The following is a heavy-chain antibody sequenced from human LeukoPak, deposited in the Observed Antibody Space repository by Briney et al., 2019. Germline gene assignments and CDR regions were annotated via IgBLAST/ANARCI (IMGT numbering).Heavy chain of an antibody. Sequence: LSETLSLTCTVSGGSISSYYWSWIRQPPGKGLEWIGYIYYSGSTNYNPSLKSRVTISVDTSKNQFSLKLSSVTAADTAVYYCASYSCYYDSSGYFDYWGQGTLVTVSS. CDR2: IYYSGST. V-gene: IGHV4-59*01. CDR3: ASYSCYYDSSGYFDY. J-gene: IGHJ4*02. CDR1: GGSISSYY. D-gene: IGHD3-22*01.